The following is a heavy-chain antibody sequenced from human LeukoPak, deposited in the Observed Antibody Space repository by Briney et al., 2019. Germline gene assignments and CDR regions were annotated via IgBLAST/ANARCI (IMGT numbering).Heavy chain of an antibody. Sequence: GGSLRLSCAASGSTFSSYAMSWVRQAPGKGLEWVSAISGSGGSTYYADSVKGRFTISRDKSKNTLYLQMNSLRAEDTAVYYCAKLNNYYDSSGYSYCFDYWGQGTLVTVSS. CDR2: ISGSGGST. V-gene: IGHV3-23*01. CDR1: GSTFSSYA. D-gene: IGHD3-22*01. J-gene: IGHJ4*02. CDR3: AKLNNYYDSSGYSYCFDY.